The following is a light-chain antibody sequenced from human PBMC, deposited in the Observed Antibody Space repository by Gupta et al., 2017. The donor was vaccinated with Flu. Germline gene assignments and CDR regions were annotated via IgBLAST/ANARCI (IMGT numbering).Light chain of an antibody. V-gene: IGLV2-23*01. Sequence: QSALTQPASVSGSPGQSITISCTGTSSDVGSYNLFSWYQQHPGKAPKLMIYEGSERPSGVSNRFSGSKSGNTASLTISGLQAEDEADYYCCSYAGSSAWVFGGGTTLTVL. CDR2: EGS. J-gene: IGLJ3*02. CDR3: CSYAGSSAWV. CDR1: SSDVGSYNL.